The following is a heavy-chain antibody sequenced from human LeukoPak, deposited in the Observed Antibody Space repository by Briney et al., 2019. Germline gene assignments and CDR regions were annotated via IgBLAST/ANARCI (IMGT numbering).Heavy chain of an antibody. CDR1: GFTFSKFG. V-gene: IGHV3-48*03. J-gene: IGHJ4*02. CDR2: ISSSGSTI. D-gene: IGHD4-23*01. CDR3: ARAKGYGGDYFDY. Sequence: GGSLRLSCAASGFTFSKFGMNWVRQAPGKGLEWVSYISSSGSTIYYADSVKGRFTISRDNAKNSLYLQMNSLRAEDTAVYYCARAKGYGGDYFDYWGQGTLVTVSS.